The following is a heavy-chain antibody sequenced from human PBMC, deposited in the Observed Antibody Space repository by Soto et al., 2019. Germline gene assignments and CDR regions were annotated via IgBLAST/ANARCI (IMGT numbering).Heavy chain of an antibody. CDR2: ILPIFGTT. V-gene: IGHV1-69*19. Sequence: QVQLVQSGAEVKKPGSSVKVSCTASGVTFTSYVFSWVRQAPGQGLELLGGILPIFGTTSYAQKFQGRITIAAAQPTSTAYLELSSLASADTAVYYCAGSSGLYYDAIDVWGQGTPVTVSS. D-gene: IGHD6-19*01. J-gene: IGHJ6*02. CDR3: AGSSGLYYDAIDV. CDR1: GVTFTSYV.